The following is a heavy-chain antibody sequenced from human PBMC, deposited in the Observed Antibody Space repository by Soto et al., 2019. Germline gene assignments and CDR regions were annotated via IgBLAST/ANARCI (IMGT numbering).Heavy chain of an antibody. Sequence: QVQLVQSGAEVKKPGSSVKVSCKASRDSFNNYAVTWVRQAPGQGLEWMGGLIPILGTANYAQKFQGRVTITADESTSIAYMELNSLRSEDTAVYYCATSYGTSWYGDYWGQGTLVTVSS. CDR2: LIPILGTA. CDR3: ATSYGTSWYGDY. J-gene: IGHJ4*02. V-gene: IGHV1-69*01. D-gene: IGHD6-13*01. CDR1: RDSFNNYA.